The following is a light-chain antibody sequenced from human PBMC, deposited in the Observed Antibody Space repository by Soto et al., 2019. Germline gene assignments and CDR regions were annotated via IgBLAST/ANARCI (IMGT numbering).Light chain of an antibody. J-gene: IGKJ1*01. CDR3: QQSYSTPWT. V-gene: IGKV1-5*01. Sequence: DIQMTQSPSTLSASVGDRVTITCRASQSISSWLAWYQQKPGKAPKLLIYDASSLESGVPSRFSGSGSGTEFTLTISSLQPEDFATYHCQQSYSTPWTFGQGTKVEI. CDR1: QSISSW. CDR2: DAS.